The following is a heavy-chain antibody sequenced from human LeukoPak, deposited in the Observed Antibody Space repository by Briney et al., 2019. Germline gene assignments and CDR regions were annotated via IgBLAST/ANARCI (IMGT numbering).Heavy chain of an antibody. CDR2: IYHSGST. CDR3: ARSLPNSREYSGSSFLNWFDP. D-gene: IGHD1-26*01. CDR1: GGSISSSNW. J-gene: IGHJ5*02. V-gene: IGHV4-4*02. Sequence: PSETLSLTCAVSGGSISSSNWWSWVRQPPGKGLEWIGEIYHSGSTNYNPSLKSRVTISVDKSKNQSSLKLSSVTAADTAVYYCARSLPNSREYSGSSFLNWFDPWGQGTLVTVSS.